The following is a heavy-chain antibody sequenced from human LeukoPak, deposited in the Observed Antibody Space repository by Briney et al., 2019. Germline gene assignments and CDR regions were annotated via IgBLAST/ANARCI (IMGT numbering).Heavy chain of an antibody. CDR2: ISGSGGST. CDR3: ANLNYYDSSMED. Sequence: GGSLRLSCAASGFTFSSYAMSWVRPAPGKGLEWVSAISGSGGSTYYADSVKGRFTISRDNSKNTLYLQMNSLRAEDTAVYYCANLNYYDSSMEDWGQGTLVTVSS. CDR1: GFTFSSYA. D-gene: IGHD3-22*01. J-gene: IGHJ4*02. V-gene: IGHV3-23*01.